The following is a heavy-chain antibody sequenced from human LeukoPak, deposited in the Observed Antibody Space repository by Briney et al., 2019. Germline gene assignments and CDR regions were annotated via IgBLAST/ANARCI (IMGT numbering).Heavy chain of an antibody. Sequence: GASVKVSCKASGGTFSSYAISWVRQAPGQGLEWMGGIIPIFGTANYAQKFQGRVTITADESTSTGYMELSSLRSEDTAVYYCARADLKMDYYGMDVWGQGTTVTVSS. CDR3: ARADLKMDYYGMDV. D-gene: IGHD2-8*01. CDR1: GGTFSSYA. J-gene: IGHJ6*02. CDR2: IIPIFGTA. V-gene: IGHV1-69*13.